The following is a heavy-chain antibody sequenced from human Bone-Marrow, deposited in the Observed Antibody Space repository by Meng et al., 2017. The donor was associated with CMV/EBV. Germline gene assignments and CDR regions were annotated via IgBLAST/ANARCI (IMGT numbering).Heavy chain of an antibody. D-gene: IGHD3-3*01. CDR3: AKVEKGTIFGVVITKHYGMDV. Sequence: GGSLRLSCAASGFTFSSYAMSWVRQAPGKGLEWVSAISGSGGSTYYADSVKGRFTISRDNSKNTLYLQMNSLRAEDTAVYYCAKVEKGTIFGVVITKHYGMDVWGQGTTVTFYS. V-gene: IGHV3-23*01. CDR2: ISGSGGST. J-gene: IGHJ6*01. CDR1: GFTFSSYA.